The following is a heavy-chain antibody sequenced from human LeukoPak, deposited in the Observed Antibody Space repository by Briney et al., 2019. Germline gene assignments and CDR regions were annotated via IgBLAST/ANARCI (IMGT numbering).Heavy chain of an antibody. CDR1: GFTFSSYA. CDR2: ISGSGGST. D-gene: IGHD3-10*01. CDR3: AKIGYGSGSSKRYYFDY. Sequence: GGSLRLSCAASGFTFSSYAMSWVRQAPGKGLEWVSAISGSGGSTYYADSVKGRFTMSRDNSKNTLYLQMNSLRAEDTAVYYCAKIGYGSGSSKRYYFDYWGLGTLVTVSS. J-gene: IGHJ4*02. V-gene: IGHV3-23*01.